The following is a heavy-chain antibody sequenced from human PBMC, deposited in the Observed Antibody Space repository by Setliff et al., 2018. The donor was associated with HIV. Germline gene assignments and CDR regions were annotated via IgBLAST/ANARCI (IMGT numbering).Heavy chain of an antibody. Sequence: LRLSCAASGFIFSSYGMHWVRQAPGKGLEWVAFIRHDGSNKYYADSVKGRFTISRDNSKNTLYLQMNSARAEDMAVYFCAKTCSGYGWSVDYWGQGTLVTVSS. CDR1: GFIFSSYG. V-gene: IGHV3-30*02. CDR3: AKTCSGYGWSVDY. J-gene: IGHJ4*02. D-gene: IGHD5-12*01. CDR2: IRHDGSNK.